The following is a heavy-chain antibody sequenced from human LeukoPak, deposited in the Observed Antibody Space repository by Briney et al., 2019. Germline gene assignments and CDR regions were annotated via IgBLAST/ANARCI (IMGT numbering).Heavy chain of an antibody. CDR2: ISYDGSNK. J-gene: IGHJ4*02. Sequence: GGSLRFSCAASGFTFSSYAMHWVRQAPGKGLEWVAVISYDGSNKYYADSVKGRFTISRDNSKNTLFLQIDGLRAEDTAIYYCAKDRDDYGDFAFDYWGQGTLVTVSS. D-gene: IGHD4-17*01. V-gene: IGHV3-30-3*01. CDR3: AKDRDDYGDFAFDY. CDR1: GFTFSSYA.